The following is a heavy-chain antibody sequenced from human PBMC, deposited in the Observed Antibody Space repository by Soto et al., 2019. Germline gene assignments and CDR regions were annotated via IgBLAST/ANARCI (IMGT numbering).Heavy chain of an antibody. CDR1: GGSISSGDYY. Sequence: QVQLQESGPGLVKPSQTLSLTCTVSGGSISSGDYYWSWIRQPPGKGLEWIGYIYYSGSTYYNPSLRGRGTLAGDTSMSQFTRMLSSVTAAGTAVYYCASRGTTTYCSGGSCYARGFDYWGQGTLVTVSS. V-gene: IGHV4-30-4*01. CDR3: ASRGTTTYCSGGSCYARGFDY. J-gene: IGHJ4*02. D-gene: IGHD2-15*01. CDR2: IYYSGST.